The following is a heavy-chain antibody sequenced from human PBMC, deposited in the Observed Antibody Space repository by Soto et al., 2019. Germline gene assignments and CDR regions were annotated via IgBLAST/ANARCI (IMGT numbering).Heavy chain of an antibody. CDR2: IYYSGST. CDR1: GGSISSSSYY. D-gene: IGHD3-3*02. V-gene: IGHV4-39*01. CDR3: ASPKIAFYNWFEP. J-gene: IGHJ5*02. Sequence: SETLSLTCTVSGGSISSSSYYWGWIRQPPGKGLEWIGSIYYSGSTYYNPSLKSRVTISVDTSKNQFSLKLSSVTAAGTAVYYCASPKIAFYNWFEPWGQGTLVTVSS.